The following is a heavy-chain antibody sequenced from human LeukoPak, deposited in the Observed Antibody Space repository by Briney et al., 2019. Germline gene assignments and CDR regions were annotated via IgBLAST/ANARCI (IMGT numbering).Heavy chain of an antibody. CDR2: ISYDGSNK. J-gene: IGHJ4*02. CDR1: GFTFSSYG. CDR3: ASNRGYSSSWSFDY. D-gene: IGHD6-13*01. V-gene: IGHV3-30*03. Sequence: PGGSLRLSCAASGFTFSSYGMHWVRQAPGKGLEWVAVISYDGSNKYYADSVKGRFTISRDNSKNTLYLQMNSLRAEDTAVYYCASNRGYSSSWSFDYWGQGTLVTVSS.